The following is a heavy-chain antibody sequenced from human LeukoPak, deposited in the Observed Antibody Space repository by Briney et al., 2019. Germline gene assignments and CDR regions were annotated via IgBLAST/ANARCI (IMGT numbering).Heavy chain of an antibody. V-gene: IGHV1-69*05. CDR1: GGTFSSYA. Sequence: SVKVSCKASGGTFSSYAISWVRQAPGQGLEWMGGIIPIFGTANYAQKFQGRVTMTRNTSISTAYMELSSLRSEDTAVYYCARGYYDSSGYYLLVYWGQGTLVTVSS. CDR2: IIPIFGTA. CDR3: ARGYYDSSGYYLLVY. J-gene: IGHJ4*02. D-gene: IGHD3-22*01.